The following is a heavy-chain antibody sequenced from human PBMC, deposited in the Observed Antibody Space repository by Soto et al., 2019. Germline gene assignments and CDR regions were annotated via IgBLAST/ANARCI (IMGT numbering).Heavy chain of an antibody. Sequence: PGESLKISCKGSGYSFTSYWIGWVRQMPGKGLEWMGIIYPGDSDTRYSPSFQGQVTISADKSISTAYLQWSSLKASDTAMYYCARQLDYDILNGYYTDYYCGMDVWGQGTTVTVSS. CDR1: GYSFTSYW. CDR3: ARQLDYDILNGYYTDYYCGMDV. D-gene: IGHD3-9*01. V-gene: IGHV5-51*01. CDR2: IYPGDSDT. J-gene: IGHJ6*02.